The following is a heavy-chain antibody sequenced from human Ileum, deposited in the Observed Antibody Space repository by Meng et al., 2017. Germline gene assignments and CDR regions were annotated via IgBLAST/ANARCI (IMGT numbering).Heavy chain of an antibody. Sequence: EVQLLESGGGFVQPGGSLGLSCTASGFTFSSYGMSWVRQAPGKGLEWVSGLSGNSNTYYAESVMGRFAISRDNSKNTLYLQMNSLKAEDTAVYYCARGIGTHGRYYSDYWGQGTLVTVSS. CDR3: ARGIGTHGRYYSDY. CDR2: LSGNSNT. J-gene: IGHJ4*02. D-gene: IGHD3-9*01. V-gene: IGHV3-23*03. CDR1: GFTFSSYG.